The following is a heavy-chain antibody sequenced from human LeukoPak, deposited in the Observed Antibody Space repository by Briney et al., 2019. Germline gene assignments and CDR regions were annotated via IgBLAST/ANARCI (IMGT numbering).Heavy chain of an antibody. CDR3: ARDPRNKGFDP. D-gene: IGHD1/OR15-1a*01. Sequence: GSLRLSCAASGFPLSYYWMHWVRQGPGKGLVWVSTINGDGSSTNYADSVKGRFTISRDNAKNTLYLEMNSLRVEDTAVYYCARDPRNKGFDPWGQGTLVTVSS. CDR2: INGDGSST. J-gene: IGHJ5*02. V-gene: IGHV3-74*01. CDR1: GFPLSYYW.